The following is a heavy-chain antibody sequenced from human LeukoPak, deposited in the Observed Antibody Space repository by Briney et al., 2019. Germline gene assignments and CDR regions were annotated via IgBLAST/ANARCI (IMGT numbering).Heavy chain of an antibody. Sequence: PSETLSLTCAVSGYSISSGYYWGWIRQPPGKGLEWIGSIYHSGSTYYNPSLKSRVTISVDTTKNQFSMKLSSVTAADTAVYYCARQFGSGGNDYWGQGTLVTVSS. J-gene: IGHJ4*02. CDR3: ARQFGSGGNDY. D-gene: IGHD3-10*01. CDR2: IYHSGST. V-gene: IGHV4-38-2*01. CDR1: GYSISSGYY.